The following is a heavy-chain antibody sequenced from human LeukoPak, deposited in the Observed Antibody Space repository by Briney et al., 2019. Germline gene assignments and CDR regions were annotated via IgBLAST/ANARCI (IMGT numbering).Heavy chain of an antibody. CDR3: ARSHSSGWYLVDY. CDR2: ISYDGSNK. D-gene: IGHD6-19*01. CDR1: GFTFSTYG. J-gene: IGHJ4*02. Sequence: GGSLRLSCAASGFTFSTYGMHWVRQAPGKGLEWVAVISYDGSNKYYADSVKGRFTISRDNSKNTLYLQMNSLRAEDTAVYYCARSHSSGWYLVDYWGQGTLVTVSS. V-gene: IGHV3-30*03.